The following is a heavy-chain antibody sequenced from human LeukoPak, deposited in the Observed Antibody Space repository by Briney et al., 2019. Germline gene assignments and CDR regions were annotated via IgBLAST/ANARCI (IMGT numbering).Heavy chain of an antibody. CDR3: ARQTYCGGDCNWYFDL. Sequence: SETLSLTCTVSGGSISSSSYYWGWIRQPPGKGLEWIGSIYCSGSTYYNPSLKSRVTISVDTSKNQFSLKLSSVTAADTAVYYCARQTYCGGDCNWYFDLWGRGTLVTVSS. CDR1: GGSISSSSYY. V-gene: IGHV4-39*01. CDR2: IYCSGST. D-gene: IGHD2-21*02. J-gene: IGHJ2*01.